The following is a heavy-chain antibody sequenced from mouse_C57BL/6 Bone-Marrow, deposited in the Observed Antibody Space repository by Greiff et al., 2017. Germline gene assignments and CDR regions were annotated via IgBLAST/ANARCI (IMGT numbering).Heavy chain of an antibody. V-gene: IGHV1-19*01. D-gene: IGHD1-1*01. CDR1: GYTFTDYY. J-gene: IGHJ3*01. Sequence: EVQLQQSGPVLVKPGASVKMSCKASGYTFTDYYMNWVKQSHGKSLEWIGVINPYNGGTSYNQKFKGKATLTVDKSSSTAYMELNSLTSEDSAVYYCARTHYYGTWFAYWGQGTLVTVSA. CDR3: ARTHYYGTWFAY. CDR2: INPYNGGT.